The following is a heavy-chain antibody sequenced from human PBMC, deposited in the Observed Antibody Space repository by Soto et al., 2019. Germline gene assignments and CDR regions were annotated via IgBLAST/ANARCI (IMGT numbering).Heavy chain of an antibody. CDR2: SYYSGST. CDR1: GGSISSSSYY. Sequence: QLQLQESGPGLVKPSETLSLTCTVAGGSISSSSYYWGWIRQPPGKGLEWIGSSYYSGSTYYNPSLKSRVTRSVETSKNQFALKLSSVTAADTAVYYWARHPPAGSDCQYWYFDLWGRGTLVTVSS. CDR3: ARHPPAGSDCQYWYFDL. J-gene: IGHJ2*01. V-gene: IGHV4-39*01. D-gene: IGHD6-25*01.